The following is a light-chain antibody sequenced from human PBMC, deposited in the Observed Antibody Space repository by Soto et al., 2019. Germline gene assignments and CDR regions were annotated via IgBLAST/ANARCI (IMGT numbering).Light chain of an antibody. J-gene: IGLJ2*01. CDR3: GTWDSSLSAGV. CDR1: SSNIGSNY. Sequence: QSALTQPPSVSAAPGQKVTISCSGSSSNIGSNYVSWYQQLPGTAPKLLIYDDNKRPSGIPDRFSGSKSGTSATPGITGLQTGDEADYYCGTWDSSLSAGVFGGGTKLTVL. CDR2: DDN. V-gene: IGLV1-51*01.